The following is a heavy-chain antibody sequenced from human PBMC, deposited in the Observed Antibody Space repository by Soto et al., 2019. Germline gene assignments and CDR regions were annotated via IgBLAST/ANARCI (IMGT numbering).Heavy chain of an antibody. J-gene: IGHJ4*02. D-gene: IGHD1-26*01. Sequence: SETLSLTCTVSGDSISTNRYSWGWIRQPPGQGLEWIGLFYYSGSTHYNPSLKSRLTVSVDTSKNQFSLKLTSVTAVDTAVYYCARREIQGPIDYWGQGTLVTVSS. CDR2: FYYSGST. V-gene: IGHV4-39*07. CDR3: ARREIQGPIDY. CDR1: GDSISTNRYS.